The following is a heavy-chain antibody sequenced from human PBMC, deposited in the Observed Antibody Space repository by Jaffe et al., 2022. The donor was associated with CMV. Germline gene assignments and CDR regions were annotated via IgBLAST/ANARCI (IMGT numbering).Heavy chain of an antibody. D-gene: IGHD2-15*01. CDR3: ARGWRDSLFSHYYYYYMDV. V-gene: IGHV5-10-1*03. CDR2: IDPSDSYT. J-gene: IGHJ6*03. CDR1: GYSFTSYW. Sequence: EVQLVQSGAEVKKPGESLRISCKGSGYSFTSYWISWVRQMPGKGLEWMGRIDPSDSYTNYSPSFQGHVTISADKSISTAYLQWSSLKASDTAMYYCARGWRDSLFSHYYYYYMDVWGKGTTVTVSS.